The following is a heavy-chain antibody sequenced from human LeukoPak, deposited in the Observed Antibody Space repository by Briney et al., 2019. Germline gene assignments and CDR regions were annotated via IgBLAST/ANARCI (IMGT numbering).Heavy chain of an antibody. Sequence: GGSLGLSCAASGFTFSSYSMNWVRQAPGKGLEWVSSISSSSSYIYYPDSVKGRFTISRDNAKNSLYLQMNSLRAEDTAVYYCARELDDFWSGYTLGFDYWGQGTLVTVSS. CDR1: GFTFSSYS. CDR3: ARELDDFWSGYTLGFDY. J-gene: IGHJ4*02. D-gene: IGHD3-3*01. CDR2: ISSSSSYI. V-gene: IGHV3-21*01.